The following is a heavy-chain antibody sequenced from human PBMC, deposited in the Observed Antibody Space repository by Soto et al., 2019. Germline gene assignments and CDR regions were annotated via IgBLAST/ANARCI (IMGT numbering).Heavy chain of an antibody. V-gene: IGHV1-18*01. J-gene: IGHJ6*02. CDR1: GYAFSSHG. CDR2: ISTYNGNT. Sequence: QVQLVQSGAEVKKPGASVKVSCKASGYAFSSHGITWVRQAPGQGLEWMGWISTYNGNTNYAQKFPGTATXPXXXPXXTAYMELRSLTSADTPVYYCARGLGLTAAITFFPYYYTMDVWGQGTTVTVSS. CDR3: ARGLGLTAAITFFPYYYTMDV. D-gene: IGHD2-2*01.